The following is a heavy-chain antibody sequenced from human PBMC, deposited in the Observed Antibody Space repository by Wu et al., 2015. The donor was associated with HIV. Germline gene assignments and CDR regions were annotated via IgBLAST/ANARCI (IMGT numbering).Heavy chain of an antibody. Sequence: QVQLVQSGAEVTKPGAQCKVSCKASGYTFSSYGISWVRQAPGQGLEWMGWISAYNGNTNYAQKLQGRVTMTTDTSTSTAYMELRSLRSDDTAVYYCARDRTYYYDSSGYYYFRVDYWGQGTLVTVSS. CDR1: GYTFSSYG. V-gene: IGHV1-18*01. D-gene: IGHD3-22*01. CDR3: ARDRTYYYDSSGYYYFRVDY. J-gene: IGHJ4*02. CDR2: ISAYNGNT.